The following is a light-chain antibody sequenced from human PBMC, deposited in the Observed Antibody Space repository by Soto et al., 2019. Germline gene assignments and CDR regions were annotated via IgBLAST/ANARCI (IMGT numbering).Light chain of an antibody. V-gene: IGKV1-5*03. CDR2: KAS. J-gene: IGKJ1*01. Sequence: DIQMTQSPSTLSAXXGDRVTITCRASQCITDWLAWYQQKPGKAPKFLIYKASNLEGGVPSRFSGSGSGTEFTLTISSVQPDDFATYYCQYWDNYSWTFGQGTKVEIK. CDR3: QYWDNYSWT. CDR1: QCITDW.